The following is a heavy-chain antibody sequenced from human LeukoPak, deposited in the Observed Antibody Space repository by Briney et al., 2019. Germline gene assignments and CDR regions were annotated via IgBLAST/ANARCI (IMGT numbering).Heavy chain of an antibody. V-gene: IGHV1-46*01. CDR1: GYTFISYG. J-gene: IGHJ4*02. CDR2: INPSGGST. Sequence: GASVKVSCKASGYTFISYGISWVRQAPGQGLEWMGIINPSGGSTSYAQKFQGRVTMTRDMSTSTAYMELSSLRSEDTAVYYCARDPYYYDSSGYFDYWGQGTLVTVSS. D-gene: IGHD3-22*01. CDR3: ARDPYYYDSSGYFDY.